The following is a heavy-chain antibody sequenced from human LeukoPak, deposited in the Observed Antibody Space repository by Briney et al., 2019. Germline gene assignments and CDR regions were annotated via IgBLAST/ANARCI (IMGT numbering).Heavy chain of an antibody. D-gene: IGHD3-10*01. CDR3: TRGTFGARDS. J-gene: IGHJ4*02. V-gene: IGHV3-74*01. CDR1: GYTFSTYW. CDR2: INGDGTST. Sequence: GGSLRLSCAASGYTFSTYWMHWVRQGPGKGLVWVSRINGDGTSTSYAESVRGRFTISRDNAKNTLYLQMNSLRAEDAAVYYCTRGTFGARDSWGQGTLVTVSS.